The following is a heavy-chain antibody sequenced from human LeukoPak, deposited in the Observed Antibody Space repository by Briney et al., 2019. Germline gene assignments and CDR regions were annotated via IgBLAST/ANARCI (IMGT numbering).Heavy chain of an antibody. Sequence: SQTLSLTCAVSGGSISSGGYSWRWIRQPPGKGLEWIGYIYHSGSTYYNPSLKSRVTISVDRSKNQFSLKLSFVTAADPAVYYCARGLWFRELLTPGWFDPWGQGTLVTVS. J-gene: IGHJ5*02. D-gene: IGHD3-10*01. CDR3: ARGLWFRELLTPGWFDP. CDR2: IYHSGST. V-gene: IGHV4-30-2*01. CDR1: GGSISSGGYS.